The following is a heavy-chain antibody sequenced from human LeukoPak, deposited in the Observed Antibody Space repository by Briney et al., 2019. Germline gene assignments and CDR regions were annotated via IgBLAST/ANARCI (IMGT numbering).Heavy chain of an antibody. Sequence: SVTVSCTASGGTFSIYAISWVRHAPGQGLEWMGGIIPIFGTANYAQKFQGRVTITADKSTSTAYMELSSLRSEDTAVYYCARVRRTRKERSGYFDYWGQGTLVTVSS. CDR1: GGTFSIYA. CDR3: ARVRRTRKERSGYFDY. D-gene: IGHD1-1*01. J-gene: IGHJ4*02. V-gene: IGHV1-69*06. CDR2: IIPIFGTA.